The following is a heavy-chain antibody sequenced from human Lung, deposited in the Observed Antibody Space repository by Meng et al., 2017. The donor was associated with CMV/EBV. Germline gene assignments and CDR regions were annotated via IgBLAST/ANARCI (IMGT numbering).Heavy chain of an antibody. J-gene: IGHJ5*02. CDR3: ARVWANGEGWFDP. V-gene: IGHV4-39*07. D-gene: IGHD2-8*01. Sequence: GSGLGKSSKTLSLTCTVSGGSIRSSSHYWGWTRQPPGKGLEWIGNIYYSGLTSYNPSLKSRVTISVDTSKNQFSLKLSSVTAADTAVFYCARVWANGEGWFDPWGQGTLVTGSS. CDR1: GGSIRSSSHY. CDR2: IYYSGLT.